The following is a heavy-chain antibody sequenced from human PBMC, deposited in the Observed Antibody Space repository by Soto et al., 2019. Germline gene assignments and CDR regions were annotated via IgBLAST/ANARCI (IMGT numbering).Heavy chain of an antibody. CDR1: GGSISSYY. CDR3: ARQNRITIFGVVTALGWFDP. J-gene: IGHJ5*02. D-gene: IGHD3-3*01. Sequence: PSETLSLTCTVSGGSISSYYWSWIRQPPGKGLEWIGYIYYSGSTNYNPSLKSRVTISVDTSKNQFSLKLSSVTAADTAVYYCARQNRITIFGVVTALGWFDPWGQGTLVTVSS. V-gene: IGHV4-59*08. CDR2: IYYSGST.